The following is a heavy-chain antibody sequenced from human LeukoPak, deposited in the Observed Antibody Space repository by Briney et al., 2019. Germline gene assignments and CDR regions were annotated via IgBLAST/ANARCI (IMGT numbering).Heavy chain of an antibody. CDR1: GGSISSSNW. V-gene: IGHV4-4*02. CDR3: ARTSLYCSSTSCYLNWFDP. CDR2: IYHSGST. D-gene: IGHD2-2*01. J-gene: IGHJ5*02. Sequence: SSETLSLTCAVSGGSISSSNWWSWVRQPPGKGLEWIGEIYHSGSTYYNPSLKSRVTISVDRSKNQFSLKLSSVTAADTAVYYCARTSLYCSSTSCYLNWFDPWGQGTLVTVSS.